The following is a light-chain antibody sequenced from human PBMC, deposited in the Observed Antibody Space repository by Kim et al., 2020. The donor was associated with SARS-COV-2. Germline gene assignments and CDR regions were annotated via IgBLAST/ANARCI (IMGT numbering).Light chain of an antibody. CDR2: QDS. CDR1: KLGDKY. V-gene: IGLV3-1*01. CDR3: QAWDSSTAWV. J-gene: IGLJ3*02. Sequence: SYELTQPPSVPVSPGQTASITCSGDKLGDKYACXYQQKPGQSPVLVIYQDSKRPSGIPERFSGSNSGNTATLTISGTQAMDEADYYCQAWDSSTAWVFGG.